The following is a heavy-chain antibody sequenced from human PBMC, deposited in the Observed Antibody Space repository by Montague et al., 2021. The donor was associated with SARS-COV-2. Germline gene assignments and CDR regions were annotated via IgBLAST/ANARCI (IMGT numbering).Heavy chain of an antibody. V-gene: IGHV3-23*01. J-gene: IGHJ4*02. Sequence: PRLSCAVSGFTFTSYAMSWVRQAPGEGLEWVSGIVDSDSSTHYADSVKGRFTISRDNSKNMVYLQMNSLRAEDTAVYYCARGVITPDYWGQGTLVTVSS. CDR3: ARGVITPDY. CDR2: IVDSDSST. CDR1: GFTFTSYA. D-gene: IGHD2-21*01.